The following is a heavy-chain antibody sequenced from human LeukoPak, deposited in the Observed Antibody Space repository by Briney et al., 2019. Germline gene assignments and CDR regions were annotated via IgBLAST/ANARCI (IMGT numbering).Heavy chain of an antibody. V-gene: IGHV3-30*02. J-gene: IGHJ3*02. CDR3: AKGQGGVAPEAFDI. CDR1: GFTFSSYG. CDR2: IRYDGSNK. D-gene: IGHD2-15*01. Sequence: TGGSLRLSCAASGFTFSSYGMHWVRQAPGKGLEWVAFIRYDGSNKYYADSVKGRFTISRDNAKNSLYLQMNSLRAEDMALYYCAKGQGGVAPEAFDIWGQGTMVPVSS.